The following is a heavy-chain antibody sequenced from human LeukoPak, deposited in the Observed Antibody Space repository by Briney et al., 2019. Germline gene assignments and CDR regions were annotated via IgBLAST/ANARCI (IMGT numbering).Heavy chain of an antibody. CDR3: ARELEEQWLVFIYVY. CDR2: ISSSSSYI. J-gene: IGHJ4*02. D-gene: IGHD6-19*01. CDR1: GFTFSSYS. V-gene: IGHV3-21*01. Sequence: GGSLRLSCAASGFTFSSYSMNWVRQAPGKGLEWVSSISSSSSYIYYADSVKGRFTISRDNAKNSLYLQMNSLRAEDTAVYYCARELEEQWLVFIYVYWGQGTLVTVSS.